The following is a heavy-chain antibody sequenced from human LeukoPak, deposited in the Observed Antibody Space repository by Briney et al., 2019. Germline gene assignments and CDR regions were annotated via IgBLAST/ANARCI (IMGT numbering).Heavy chain of an antibody. CDR3: ARQNYDSSGYYYVGYYYYGMDV. CDR2: ISSSSSTI. J-gene: IGHJ6*02. Sequence: GGSLRLSCAASGFTFSSYSMNWVRQAPGKGLEWVSYISSSSSTIYYADSVKGRFTISRDNAKNSLYLQMNSLRDEDTAAYYCARQNYDSSGYYYVGYYYYGMDVWGQGTTVTVSS. V-gene: IGHV3-48*02. CDR1: GFTFSSYS. D-gene: IGHD3-22*01.